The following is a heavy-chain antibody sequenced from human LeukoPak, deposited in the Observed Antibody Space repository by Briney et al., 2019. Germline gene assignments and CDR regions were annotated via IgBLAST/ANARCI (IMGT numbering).Heavy chain of an antibody. J-gene: IGHJ4*01. CDR1: GYTFTTYG. D-gene: IGHD5-18*01. Sequence: ASVKVSCKTSGYTFTTYGITWVRQAPGQGLEWMGWISAYNGNTAYAQKFQGRVTVSTDTSTRTASMDLRSLRSDDTAVYYCAIVDTTVGFDYWGHGTLVTVSS. CDR2: ISAYNGNT. CDR3: AIVDTTVGFDY. V-gene: IGHV1-18*04.